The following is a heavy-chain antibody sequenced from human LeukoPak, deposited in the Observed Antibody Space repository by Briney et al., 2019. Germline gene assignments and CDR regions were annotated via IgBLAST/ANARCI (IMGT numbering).Heavy chain of an antibody. CDR1: GGSFSGYY. D-gene: IGHD6-19*01. CDR3: ARGPVADDAFDI. CDR2: INHSGST. V-gene: IGHV4-34*01. Sequence: SETLSLTCAVYGGSFSGYYWSWIRQPPGKGLEWIGEINHSGSTNYNPSLKSRVTISVDTSKNQFSLKLSSVTAADTAVYYCARGPVADDAFDIWGQGTMVTVSP. J-gene: IGHJ3*02.